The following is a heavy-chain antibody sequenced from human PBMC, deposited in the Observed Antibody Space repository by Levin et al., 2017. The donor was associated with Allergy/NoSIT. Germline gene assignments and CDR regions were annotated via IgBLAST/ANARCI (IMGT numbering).Heavy chain of an antibody. V-gene: IGHV7-4-1*02. CDR3: ARVRLTLPSDDYGDYVWAPNWFDP. CDR1: GYTFTSYA. Sequence: GESLKISCKASGYTFTSYAMNWVRQAPGQGLEWMGWINTNTGNPTYAQGFTGRFVFSLDTSVSTAYLQISSLKAEDTAVYYCARVRLTLPSDDYGDYVWAPNWFDPWGQGTLVTVSS. J-gene: IGHJ5*02. D-gene: IGHD4-17*01. CDR2: INTNTGNP.